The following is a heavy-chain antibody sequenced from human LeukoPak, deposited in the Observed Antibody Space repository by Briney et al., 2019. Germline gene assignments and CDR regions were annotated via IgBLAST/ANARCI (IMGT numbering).Heavy chain of an antibody. CDR2: IYGGGGST. V-gene: IGHV3-66*02. D-gene: IGHD5/OR15-5a*01. CDR1: GFTVSSSY. J-gene: IGHJ4*02. Sequence: GGSLRLSCAASGFTVSSSYMSWVRQAPGKGLEWVSIIYGGGGSTYYADSVKGRFTISRDTSKNTLYLQMNTLRVEDTAVYYCARGVSTTNFDYWGQGTLVTVSS. CDR3: ARGVSTTNFDY.